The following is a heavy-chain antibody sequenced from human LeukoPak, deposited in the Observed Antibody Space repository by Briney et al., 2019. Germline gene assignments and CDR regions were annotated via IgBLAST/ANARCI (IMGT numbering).Heavy chain of an antibody. CDR3: VRRYTGSYFDY. CDR1: GFTFSSYA. V-gene: IGHV3-30-3*01. J-gene: IGHJ4*02. Sequence: PGRSLRLSCAASGFTFSSYAMHWVRQAPGKGLEWVAVISYDGSNKYYADSVQGRFTISRDNAKNSLFLQMSSLRVDDTAVYYCVRRYTGSYFDYWGQGTLVTVSS. D-gene: IGHD1-26*01. CDR2: ISYDGSNK.